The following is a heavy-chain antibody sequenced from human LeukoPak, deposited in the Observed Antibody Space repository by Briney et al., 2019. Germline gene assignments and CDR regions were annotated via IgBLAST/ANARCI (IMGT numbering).Heavy chain of an antibody. V-gene: IGHV4-39*01. CDR2: IYYSGST. D-gene: IGHD3-10*01. Sequence: SETLSLTCTVSGGSISSSSYYWGWIRQPPGKGLEWIGSIYYSGSTYYNPSHKSRVTISVDTSKNQFSLKLSSVTAADTAVYYCASLNRITMVRGVISDWFDPWGQGTLVTVSS. CDR3: ASLNRITMVRGVISDWFDP. J-gene: IGHJ5*02. CDR1: GGSISSSSYY.